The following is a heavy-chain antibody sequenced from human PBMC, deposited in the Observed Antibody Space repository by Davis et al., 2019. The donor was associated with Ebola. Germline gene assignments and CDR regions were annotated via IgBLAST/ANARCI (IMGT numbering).Heavy chain of an antibody. CDR3: AREMGIAVS. D-gene: IGHD6-19*01. CDR2: IKQDGNEK. Sequence: GESLKISCAASGFTFSGSAMHWVRQAPGKGLEWVANIKQDGNEKYYVDSVKGRFTISRDNAKNSLYLQMNSLRAEDTAVYYCAREMGIAVSWGQGTLVTVSS. V-gene: IGHV3-7*03. CDR1: GFTFSGSA. J-gene: IGHJ4*02.